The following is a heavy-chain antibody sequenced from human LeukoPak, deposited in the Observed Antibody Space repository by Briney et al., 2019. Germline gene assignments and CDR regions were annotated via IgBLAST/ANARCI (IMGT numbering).Heavy chain of an antibody. CDR1: GFTFTSSA. V-gene: IGHV1-58*02. J-gene: IGHJ4*02. CDR3: ARVVGQWELLSNFDY. D-gene: IGHD1-26*01. CDR2: IVVGSGNT. Sequence: SVKVSCKASGFTFTSSAMQWVRQARGQRLEWIELIVVGSGNTNYAQKFQERVTITRDMSTSTAYMELSSLRSEDTAVYYCARVVGQWELLSNFDYWGQGTLVTVSS.